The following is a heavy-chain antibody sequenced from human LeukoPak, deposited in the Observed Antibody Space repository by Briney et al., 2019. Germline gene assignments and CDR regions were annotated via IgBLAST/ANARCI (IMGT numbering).Heavy chain of an antibody. V-gene: IGHV4-61*01. CDR3: ARDRTGPLSYYYGIDP. CDR1: GGSVSSGRYY. Sequence: SETLSLTCIVSGGSVSSGRYYWSWIRQPPGKGLEWIGYIYYSGSTNYNPSLKSRVTISVDTSKNQFSLKLSSVTAADTAVYYCARDRTGPLSYYYGIDPWGQGTLVTVSS. D-gene: IGHD3-10*01. J-gene: IGHJ5*02. CDR2: IYYSGST.